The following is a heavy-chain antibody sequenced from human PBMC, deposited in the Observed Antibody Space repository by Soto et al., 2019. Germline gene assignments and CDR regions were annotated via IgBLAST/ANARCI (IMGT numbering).Heavy chain of an antibody. CDR2: ISGDSGLS. D-gene: IGHD6-6*01. CDR1: GFTFSNYV. CDR3: AKRLIAPGPAGMDV. V-gene: IGHV3-23*01. Sequence: GGSPRLSCAASGFTFSNYVMNWVRQAPGKGLEWVSVISGDSGLSYYADSVRGRFTISRDNSKNTLYLQMNSLRVEDTAIYYCAKRLIAPGPAGMDVWGQGTTVTVSS. J-gene: IGHJ6*02.